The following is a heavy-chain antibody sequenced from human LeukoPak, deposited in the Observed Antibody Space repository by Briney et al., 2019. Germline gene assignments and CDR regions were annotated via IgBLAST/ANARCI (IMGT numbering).Heavy chain of an antibody. V-gene: IGHV3-48*03. CDR3: ATLTVTSSFDY. J-gene: IGHJ4*02. CDR1: GFAFSVYE. D-gene: IGHD4-11*01. Sequence: GGSLRLSCAPSGFAFSVYEMYWVRQAPGKGLEWVSYISSSGGTRYYADSVKGRFTISRDNAKNSLYLQMNSLRAEDTAVYYCATLTVTSSFDYWGQGTLVTVSS. CDR2: ISSSGGTR.